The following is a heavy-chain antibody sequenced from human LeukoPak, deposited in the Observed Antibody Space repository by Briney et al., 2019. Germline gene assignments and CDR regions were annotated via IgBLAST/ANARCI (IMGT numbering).Heavy chain of an antibody. Sequence: PGGSLRLSCAASGFTFSDYGIHWVRQAPGKGLEWVAIIWSDGSNKYYADSVKGRFTISRDDSKNTVHLQMNSLRAEDTALYFCGRDLRSGYFDYLGQGTLVTVSS. CDR1: GFTFSDYG. J-gene: IGHJ4*02. CDR2: IWSDGSNK. D-gene: IGHD4-17*01. V-gene: IGHV3-33*01. CDR3: GRDLRSGYFDY.